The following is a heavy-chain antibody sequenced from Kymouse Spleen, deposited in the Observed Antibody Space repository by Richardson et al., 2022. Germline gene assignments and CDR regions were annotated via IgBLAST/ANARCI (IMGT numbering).Heavy chain of an antibody. CDR1: GGSISSSSYY. J-gene: IGHJ6*02. CDR3: ARHGVLWFGELYYYYYYGMDV. V-gene: IGHV4-39*01. Sequence: QLQLQESGPGLVKPSETLSLTCTVSGGSISSSSYYWGWIRQPPGKGLEWIGSIYYSGSTYYNPSLKSRVTISVDTSKNQFSLKLSSVTAADTAVYYCARHGVLWFGELYYYYYYGMDVWGQGTTVTVSS. D-gene: IGHD3-10*01. CDR2: IYYSGST.